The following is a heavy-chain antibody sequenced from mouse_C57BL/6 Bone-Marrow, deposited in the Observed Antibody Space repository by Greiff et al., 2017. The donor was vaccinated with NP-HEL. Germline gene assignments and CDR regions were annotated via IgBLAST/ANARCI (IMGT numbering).Heavy chain of an antibody. CDR1: GYTFTDYY. V-gene: IGHV1-26*01. D-gene: IGHD1-1*01. J-gene: IGHJ1*03. Sequence: EVQLQQSGPELVKPGASVKISCKASGYTFTDYYMNWVKQSHGKSLEWIGDINPNNGGTSYNQKFKGKATLTVDKSSSTAYMELRSLTSEDSAVYSCASYCDGSSLYWYFDVWGTGTTVTVSS. CDR3: ASYCDGSSLYWYFDV. CDR2: INPNNGGT.